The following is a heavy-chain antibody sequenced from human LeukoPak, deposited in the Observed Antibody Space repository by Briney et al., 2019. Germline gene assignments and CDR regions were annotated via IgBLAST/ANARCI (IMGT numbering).Heavy chain of an antibody. CDR1: GYTFTSYD. Sequence: ASVKVSCKASGYTFTSYDINWVRQPTGQGLEWMGWMNPNSGNTNYAQKLQGRVTMTTDTSTSTAYMELRSLRSDDTAVYYCAREPTYYDFWSGYYRGGWFDPWGQGTLVTVSS. CDR2: MNPNSGNT. J-gene: IGHJ5*02. D-gene: IGHD3-3*01. V-gene: IGHV1-18*01. CDR3: AREPTYYDFWSGYYRGGWFDP.